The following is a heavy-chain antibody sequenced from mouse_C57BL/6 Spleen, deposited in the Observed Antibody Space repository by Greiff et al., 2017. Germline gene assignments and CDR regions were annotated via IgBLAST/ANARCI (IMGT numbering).Heavy chain of an antibody. CDR1: GFTFSSYG. J-gene: IGHJ1*03. CDR3: ARGPTIIIPGRYFDV. V-gene: IGHV5-6*01. CDR2: ISSGGSYT. Sequence: EVMLVESGGDLVKPGGSLKLSCAASGFTFSSYGMSWVRQTPDKRLEWVATISSGGSYTYYPDSVKGRFTISRDNAKNTLYLQMSSLKSEDTAMYYCARGPTIIIPGRYFDVWGTGTTVTVSS. D-gene: IGHD2-12*01.